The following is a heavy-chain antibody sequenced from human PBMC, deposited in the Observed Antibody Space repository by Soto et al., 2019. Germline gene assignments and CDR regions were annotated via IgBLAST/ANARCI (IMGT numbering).Heavy chain of an antibody. CDR3: ASGNPATFGGITVYYYYGMDV. D-gene: IGHD3-16*02. J-gene: IGHJ6*02. CDR2: INHSGST. V-gene: IGHV4-34*01. CDR1: GGSFSGYY. Sequence: SETLSLTCAVYGGSFSGYYWSWIRQPPGKGLEWIGEINHSGSTNYNPSLKSRVTISVDTSKNQFSLKLSSVTAADTAVYYCASGNPATFGGITVYYYYGMDVWGQGTTVTVS.